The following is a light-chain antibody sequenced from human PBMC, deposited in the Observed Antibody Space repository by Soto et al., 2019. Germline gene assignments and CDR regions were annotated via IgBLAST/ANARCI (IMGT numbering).Light chain of an antibody. Sequence: EIVLTQSPATLSLSPGERATLSCRASQSVSSYLAWYQQKPGQAPRLLIYDASNRATGIPARFSGSGSGTDFTLTISSLEPEDFAVYYCQQRSNWPSSTFGQGTKVEIK. CDR3: QQRSNWPSST. CDR1: QSVSSY. CDR2: DAS. V-gene: IGKV3-11*01. J-gene: IGKJ1*01.